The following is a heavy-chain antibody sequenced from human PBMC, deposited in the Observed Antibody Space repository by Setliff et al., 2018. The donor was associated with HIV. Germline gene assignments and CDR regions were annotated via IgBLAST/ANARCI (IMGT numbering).Heavy chain of an antibody. V-gene: IGHV2-5*01. J-gene: IGHJ4*02. CDR2: IYWNNNK. CDR3: AYSGRQLRGPYFDF. Sequence: GPTLVNPIQTLTLTCTFSGLSLSTSGVGVGWIRQSPGKALEWLAFIYWNNNKHYSTSLKSRLTVTKDTSKNRVVFTMTNMDPVDTATYYCAYSGRQLRGPYFDFWGQGTPVTVSS. D-gene: IGHD1-1*01. CDR1: GLSLSTSGVG.